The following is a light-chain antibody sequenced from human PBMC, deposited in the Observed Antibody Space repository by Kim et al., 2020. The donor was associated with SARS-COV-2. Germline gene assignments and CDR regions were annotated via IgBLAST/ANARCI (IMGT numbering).Light chain of an antibody. CDR1: SLRTYF. CDR2: GKD. CDR3: ASRDSSGNLFV. V-gene: IGLV3-19*01. Sequence: SSELTQDPTVSVALGQTVRISCQGDSLRTYFAYWYQKKPGQAPILVIYGKDKRPSGIPARFSGSGSGNTASLTITGLQAEDEADYYCASRDSSGNLFVFGSGTKVTVL. J-gene: IGLJ1*01.